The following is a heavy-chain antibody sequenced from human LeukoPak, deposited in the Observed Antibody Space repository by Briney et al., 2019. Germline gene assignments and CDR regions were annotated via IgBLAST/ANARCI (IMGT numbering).Heavy chain of an antibody. CDR3: PKVRGSSTTPDY. J-gene: IGHJ4*02. V-gene: IGHV3-23*01. CDR2: ISGSGGST. CDR1: GFTFSSYA. D-gene: IGHD2-2*01. Sequence: GGSLRLSCAASGFTFSSYAMSWVRQAPGKGLEWVSAISGSGGSTYYADSVKGRFTISRDNSKNTLYLQMNSLRAEDTAVYYCPKVRGSSTTPDYWGQGTLVTVSS.